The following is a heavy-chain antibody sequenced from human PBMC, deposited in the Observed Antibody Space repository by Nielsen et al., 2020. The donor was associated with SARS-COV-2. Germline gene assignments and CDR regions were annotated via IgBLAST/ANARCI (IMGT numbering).Heavy chain of an antibody. CDR1: GFTFSSYA. CDR2: ISYDGTNK. CDR3: AREEMATTTAFDY. V-gene: IGHV3-30-3*01. Sequence: GESLKISCAASGFTFSSYAMHWVRQAPGKGLEWVAVISYDGTNKYYADSVKGRFTVSRDTSKNTLYLQMNSLRDEDTAVYYCAREEMATTTAFDYWGQGTLVTVSS. J-gene: IGHJ4*02. D-gene: IGHD5-24*01.